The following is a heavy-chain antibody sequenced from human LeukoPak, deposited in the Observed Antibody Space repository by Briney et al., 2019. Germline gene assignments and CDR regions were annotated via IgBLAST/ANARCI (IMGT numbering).Heavy chain of an antibody. CDR2: INPNSGGT. CDR1: GYTFTGYY. V-gene: IGHV1-2*02. CDR3: AILVYNWNDHEPYYYYGVDV. J-gene: IGHJ6*02. Sequence: ASVEVSCKASGYTFTGYYMHWVRQAPGQGLEWMGWINPNSGGTNYAQKFQGRVTMTRDTSISTAYMELSRLRSDDTAVYYCAILVYNWNDHEPYYYYGVDVWGQGTTVTVSS. D-gene: IGHD1-1*01.